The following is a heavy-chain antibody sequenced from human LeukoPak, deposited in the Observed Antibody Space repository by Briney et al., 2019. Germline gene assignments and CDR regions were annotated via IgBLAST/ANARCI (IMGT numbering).Heavy chain of an antibody. CDR2: IYSASST. J-gene: IGHJ5*02. CDR1: GFTVSTNY. CDR3: AKARKQWLVLGWFDP. V-gene: IGHV3-53*01. D-gene: IGHD6-19*01. Sequence: GGSLRLSCAASGFTVSTNYMSWVRQAPGKGLEWVSLIYSASSTYYADSVKGRFTISRDNSKNTLYLQMNSLRAEDTAVYYCAKARKQWLVLGWFDPWGQGTLVTVSS.